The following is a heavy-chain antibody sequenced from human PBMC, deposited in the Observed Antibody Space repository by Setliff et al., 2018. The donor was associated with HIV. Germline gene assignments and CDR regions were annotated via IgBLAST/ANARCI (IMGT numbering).Heavy chain of an antibody. D-gene: IGHD2-2*01. CDR1: GFTFRIYA. V-gene: IGHV3-23*01. CDR2: ISASGGST. CDR3: VRDGGSTSWNFLYYYGMDV. J-gene: IGHJ6*02. Sequence: PGGSLRLSCAASGFTFRIYAMSWVRQAPGKGLEWVSAISASGGSTYYADSVKGRFTISRDNSKNTLYLQMNSLRAEDTAVYYCVRDGGSTSWNFLYYYGMDVWGQGTTVTVSS.